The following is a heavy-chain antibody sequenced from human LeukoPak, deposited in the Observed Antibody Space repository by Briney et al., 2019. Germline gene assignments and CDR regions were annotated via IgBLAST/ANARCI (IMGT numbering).Heavy chain of an antibody. D-gene: IGHD3-10*01. CDR1: GFTLSNYE. CDR3: ARETYYGSGSYSDFALDY. CDR2: ISDSGTSI. V-gene: IGHV3-48*03. Sequence: GGSLRLSCAASGFTLSNYEINWVRQAPGRGLEWISYISDSGTSIYHANSVKGRFTISRDNAKNSVYLQMNSLRAEDTAVYYCARETYYGSGSYSDFALDYWGQGTLVTVSS. J-gene: IGHJ4*02.